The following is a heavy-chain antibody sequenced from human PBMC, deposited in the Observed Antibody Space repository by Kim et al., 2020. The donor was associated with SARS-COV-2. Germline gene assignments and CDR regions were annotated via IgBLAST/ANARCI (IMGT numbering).Heavy chain of an antibody. CDR2: IYYSGST. CDR3: ASGTGYIWGGEGHGYY. CDR1: GGSISSSSYY. D-gene: IGHD3-16*01. Sequence: SETLSLTCTVSGGSISSSSYYWGWIRQPPGKGLEWIVSIYYSGSTYYNPSLKSRVTISVDTSKNQFSLKLSSVIAADTAVDYGASGTGYIWGGEGHGYY. J-gene: IGHJ4*01. V-gene: IGHV4-39*01.